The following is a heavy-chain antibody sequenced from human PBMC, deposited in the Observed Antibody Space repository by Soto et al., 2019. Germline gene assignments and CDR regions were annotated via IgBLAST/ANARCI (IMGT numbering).Heavy chain of an antibody. V-gene: IGHV1-18*01. D-gene: IGHD2-21*01. CDR1: GYSFTSYG. CDR2: ISTDNGNT. CDR3: ARDVPDTSLFFYYYGMDV. Sequence: QVHLVQSGAEVRKPGASVKVSCKASGYSFTSYGISWVRQAPAQGLEWMGWISTDNGNTTYAHNLQGRVSMTIDRSTSTDSMELWSLGSDHTAVYYCARDVPDTSLFFYYYGMDVWGQGTTVTVSS. J-gene: IGHJ6*02.